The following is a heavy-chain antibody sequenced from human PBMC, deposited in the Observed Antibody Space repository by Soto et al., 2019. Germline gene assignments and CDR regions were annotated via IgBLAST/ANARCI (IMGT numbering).Heavy chain of an antibody. V-gene: IGHV4-31*03. J-gene: IGHJ4*02. D-gene: IGHD1-26*01. CDR2: IYYSESA. CDR3: AREGGIVGATAADY. CDR1: GGSISSGGYD. Sequence: QVQLQESGPGLVKPSQTLSLACTVSGGSISSGGYDWCWIRQHPGKGLEWIGYIYYSESAYYNPSLTSRVTISVETCKNQFSLKLSSVTAADTAVYYCAREGGIVGATAADYWGQGTLVTVSS.